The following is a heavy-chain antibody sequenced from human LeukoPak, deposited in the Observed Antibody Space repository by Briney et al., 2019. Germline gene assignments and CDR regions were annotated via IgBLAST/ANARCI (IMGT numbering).Heavy chain of an antibody. D-gene: IGHD5-12*01. Sequence: PGGSLRLSCAASGFTFSSYAMSWVRQAPGKGLEWVSAISGSGGSTYYADSVKGRFTISRDNSKNTLYLQMNSLRAEDTAVYYCARGSEIVATGGGGFDYWGQGTLVTVSS. CDR1: GFTFSSYA. J-gene: IGHJ4*02. CDR3: ARGSEIVATGGGGFDY. V-gene: IGHV3-23*01. CDR2: ISGSGGST.